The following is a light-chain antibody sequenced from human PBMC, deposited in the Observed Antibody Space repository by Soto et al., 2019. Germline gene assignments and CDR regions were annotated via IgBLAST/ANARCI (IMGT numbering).Light chain of an antibody. CDR3: SSYTSSSVV. CDR1: SSDVGGYNY. CDR2: DVS. J-gene: IGLJ2*01. V-gene: IGLV2-14*03. Sequence: QSALTQPASVSGSPGQSITISCTGTSSDVGGYNYVSWYQQHPGKAPKLMIYDVSYRPSGVSNRFSGSKSGNTASLTISGLQAEDEADYYCSSYTSSSVVFGGGTQLTVL.